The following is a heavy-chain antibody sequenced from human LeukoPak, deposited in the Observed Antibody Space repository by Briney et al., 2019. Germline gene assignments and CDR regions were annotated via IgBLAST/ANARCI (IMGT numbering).Heavy chain of an antibody. CDR3: ARAVVGDSYYYYYMDV. CDR2: IYTSGST. J-gene: IGHJ6*03. V-gene: IGHV4-61*02. Sequence: PSETLSLTCTVSGGSISSGSYYWSWIRQPAGKGLEWIGRIYTSGSTDYNPSLRSRVTILIDMSKNQFSLKLNSVTAADTAVYYCARAVVGDSYYYYYMDVWGKGTTVTVSS. CDR1: GGSISSGSYY. D-gene: IGHD2-21*01.